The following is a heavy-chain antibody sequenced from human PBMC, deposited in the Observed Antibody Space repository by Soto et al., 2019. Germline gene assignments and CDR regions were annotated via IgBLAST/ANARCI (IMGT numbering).Heavy chain of an antibody. J-gene: IGHJ3*02. D-gene: IGHD3-22*01. CDR1: GGSISSYY. CDR3: ARVVIANDAFDI. V-gene: IGHV4-59*12. Sequence: PSQTLSLTCTVSGGSISSYYWSWIRQSPGKGLEWIGYIYYSGSTYYNPSLKSRVTISVDRSKNQFSLKLSSVTAADTAVYYCARVVIANDAFDIWGQGTMVTVSS. CDR2: IYYSGST.